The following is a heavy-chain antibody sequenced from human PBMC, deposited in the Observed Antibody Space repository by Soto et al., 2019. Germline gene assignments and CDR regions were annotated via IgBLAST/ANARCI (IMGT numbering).Heavy chain of an antibody. CDR3: AKVTKEAMATSVWGY. J-gene: IGHJ4*02. D-gene: IGHD5-18*01. Sequence: EVQLLESGGGLVQPGGSLRLSCAASGFTFSTYAMTWVRQAPGQGLEWVSAISGSGGSTYYADSVKGRFTISRDNSKNTLYLQMKSLRAEDTAVYYCAKVTKEAMATSVWGYWGQGTLVTVSS. CDR2: ISGSGGST. V-gene: IGHV3-23*01. CDR1: GFTFSTYA.